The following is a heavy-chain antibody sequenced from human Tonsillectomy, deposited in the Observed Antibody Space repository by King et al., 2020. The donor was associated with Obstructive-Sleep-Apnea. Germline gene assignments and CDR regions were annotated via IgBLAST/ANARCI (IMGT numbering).Heavy chain of an antibody. CDR2: MSYDGSNE. CDR3: ARDNYRDYTLFHGMDV. D-gene: IGHD4-11*01. Sequence: VQLVQSGGGMVRPGRSLRLSCAASGFIFNTYAMYWVRQAPGKGLEWVALMSYDGSNEYYGDSVKGRFTVSRDNSKNTLYLQMNSLRAEDTAVYYCARDNYRDYTLFHGMDVWGHGTTVTVSS. V-gene: IGHV3-30*04. J-gene: IGHJ6*02. CDR1: GFIFNTYA.